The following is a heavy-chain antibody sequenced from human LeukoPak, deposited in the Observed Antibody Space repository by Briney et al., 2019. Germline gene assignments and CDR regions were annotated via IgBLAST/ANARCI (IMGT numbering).Heavy chain of an antibody. CDR1: GGSFSGYY. V-gene: IGHV4-34*01. Sequence: SETLSLTCAVYGGSFSGYYWSWIRQPPGKGLEWIGEINHSGSTNYNPSLKSRVTISVDTSKNQFSLKLSSVTAGDTAVYYCARGPSGYYSYFDYWGQGTLVTVSS. CDR3: ARGPSGYYSYFDY. J-gene: IGHJ4*02. D-gene: IGHD3-22*01. CDR2: INHSGST.